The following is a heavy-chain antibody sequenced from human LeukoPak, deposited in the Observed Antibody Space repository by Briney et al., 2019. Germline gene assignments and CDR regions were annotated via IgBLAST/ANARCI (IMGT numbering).Heavy chain of an antibody. J-gene: IGHJ4*02. CDR2: IKQDGSEK. CDR1: GFTFSSYW. V-gene: IGHV3-7*01. Sequence: GGSLRLSCAASGFTFSSYWMNWVRQAPGKGLEWVANIKQDGSEKYYVDSVKGRFTISRDNAKSSLYLQMNSLRAEDTAVYYCASGGYSSSWYRGYYFDYWGQGTLVTVSS. D-gene: IGHD6-13*01. CDR3: ASGGYSSSWYRGYYFDY.